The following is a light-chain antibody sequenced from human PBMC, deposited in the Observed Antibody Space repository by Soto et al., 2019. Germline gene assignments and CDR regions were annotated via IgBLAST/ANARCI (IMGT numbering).Light chain of an antibody. CDR2: GAS. CDR1: RSISSRH. CDR3: QHHDDWPLT. J-gene: IGKJ5*01. Sequence: EIVMTQSPATLSVSPGERATLSCRASRSISSRHLAWYQQKPGQAPRLLIYGASTRATGIPARFSGSGSGTEFTLTISGLQSEDFALYYCQHHDDWPLTFGQGTRLEIK. V-gene: IGKV3-15*01.